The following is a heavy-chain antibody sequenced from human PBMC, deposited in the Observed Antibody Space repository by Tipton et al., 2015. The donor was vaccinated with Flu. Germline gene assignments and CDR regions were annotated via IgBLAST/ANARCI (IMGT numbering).Heavy chain of an antibody. Sequence: SLRLSCVASGFTLSSYWMIWFRQAPGKGLERVANIKQDGSLKYYLCSVRGRFTISRDNSRNSVYLQMNGLRDDDTAVYFCARGGLAPGHYWGQGTLVSVSS. CDR2: IKQDGSLK. J-gene: IGHJ4*02. D-gene: IGHD2-21*01. CDR1: GFTLSSYW. CDR3: ARGGLAPGHY. V-gene: IGHV3-7*01.